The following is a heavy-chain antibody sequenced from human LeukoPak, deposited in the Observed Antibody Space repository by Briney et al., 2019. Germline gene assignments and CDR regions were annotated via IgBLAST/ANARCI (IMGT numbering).Heavy chain of an antibody. D-gene: IGHD2-2*01. CDR2: IRYDGSNK. CDR3: AKDGDIVVVPAANYYFDY. Sequence: GGSLRLSCAASGFTFSSYGMHWVRQAPGKGLEWVAFIRYDGSNKYYADSVKGRFTISRDNSKNTLYLQMNSLRAEDTAVYYCAKDGDIVVVPAANYYFDYWGQGTLVTVSS. CDR1: GFTFSSYG. J-gene: IGHJ4*02. V-gene: IGHV3-30*02.